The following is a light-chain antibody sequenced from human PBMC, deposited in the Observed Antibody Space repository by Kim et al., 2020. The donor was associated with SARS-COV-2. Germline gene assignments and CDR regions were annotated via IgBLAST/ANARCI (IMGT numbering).Light chain of an antibody. CDR1: QNVRRN. CDR2: AAS. J-gene: IGKJ2*01. Sequence: LSASVGDRVTITCRASQNVRRNLNWYQQKPGKAPKVLIYAASSLKSGVPSRISGSGSGTGFTLTISSLQPEDIATYYCQQSYGAPYSFGQGTKVEI. V-gene: IGKV1-39*01. CDR3: QQSYGAPYS.